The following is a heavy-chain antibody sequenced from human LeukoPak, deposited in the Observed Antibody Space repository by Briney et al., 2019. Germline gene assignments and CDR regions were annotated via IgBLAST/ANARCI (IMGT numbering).Heavy chain of an antibody. CDR3: AGISYSGTWPVGY. V-gene: IGHV3-23*01. Sequence: PGGSLRLSCAASGFTFSSYAMSWVRQAPGKGLEWVSAISAGGDTTYTADSVRGRFTLSRDNSKNTLYLQMNTLTAEDTALYYCAGISYSGTWPVGYWGQGTLVTVSS. D-gene: IGHD6-25*01. J-gene: IGHJ4*02. CDR1: GFTFSSYA. CDR2: ISAGGDTT.